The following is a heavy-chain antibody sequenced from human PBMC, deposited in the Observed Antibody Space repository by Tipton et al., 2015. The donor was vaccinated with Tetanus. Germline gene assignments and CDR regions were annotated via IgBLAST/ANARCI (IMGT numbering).Heavy chain of an antibody. V-gene: IGHV3-30*03. CDR1: GFTFSRFG. CDR3: ARFHADIWYYFDF. CDR2: ISNDGSYK. D-gene: IGHD2-2*01. Sequence: SLRLSCAVSGFTFSRFGMHWFRQAPGKGLEWVAGISNDGSYKDYVDSMKGRSTISRDNSRSTLYLQMNSLRAEDTAVYYCARFHADIWYYFDFWGQGTLVTVSS. J-gene: IGHJ4*02.